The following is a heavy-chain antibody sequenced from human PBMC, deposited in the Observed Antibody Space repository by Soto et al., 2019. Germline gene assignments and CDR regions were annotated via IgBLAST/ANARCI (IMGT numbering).Heavy chain of an antibody. D-gene: IGHD4-17*01. CDR3: ARDQVKGTMTIL. CDR2: ISYDGSNK. Sequence: GGSLRLSCAASGFTFSSYAMHWVRQAPGKGLEWVAVISYDGSNKYYADSVKGRFTISRDNSKNTMYLQMNSLSAEDTAVYHCARDQVKGTMTILWGQGTLVTGSS. J-gene: IGHJ4*02. CDR1: GFTFSSYA. V-gene: IGHV3-30-3*01.